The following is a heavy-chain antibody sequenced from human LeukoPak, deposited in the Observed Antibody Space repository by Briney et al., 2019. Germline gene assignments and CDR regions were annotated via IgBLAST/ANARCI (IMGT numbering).Heavy chain of an antibody. CDR3: ARGYKAGRSWYIPPFDY. CDR2: IYYSGST. D-gene: IGHD6-13*01. CDR1: GGSISSYY. J-gene: IGHJ4*02. V-gene: IGHV4-59*01. Sequence: SETLSLTCTVSGGSISSYYWSWIRQPPGKGLEWIGYIYYSGSTNYNPSLKSRVTISVDTSKNQFSLKLSSVTAADTAVYYCARGYKAGRSWYIPPFDYWGQGTLVTGSS.